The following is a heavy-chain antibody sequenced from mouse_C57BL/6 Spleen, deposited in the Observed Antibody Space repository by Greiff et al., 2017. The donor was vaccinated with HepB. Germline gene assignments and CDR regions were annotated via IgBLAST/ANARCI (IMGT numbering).Heavy chain of an antibody. CDR1: GFNIKDYY. D-gene: IGHD3-1*01. J-gene: IGHJ1*03. V-gene: IGHV14-2*01. Sequence: VHVKQSGAELVKPGASVKLSCTASGFNIKDYYMHWVKQRTEQGLEWIGRIDPEDGATKYAPKFQGKATITADTSSNTAYLQLSSLTSEDTAVYYCARSGYGLWYFDVWGTGTTVTVSS. CDR2: IDPEDGAT. CDR3: ARSGYGLWYFDV.